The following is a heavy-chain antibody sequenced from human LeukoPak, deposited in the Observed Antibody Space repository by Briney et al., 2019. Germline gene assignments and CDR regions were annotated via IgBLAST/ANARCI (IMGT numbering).Heavy chain of an antibody. CDR2: ISWDGYST. J-gene: IGHJ5*02. CDR3: AKELDSSGSS. V-gene: IGHV3-43*01. D-gene: IGHD3-22*01. CDR1: GFIFYGYT. Sequence: GGSLRLSCAASGFIFYGYTMHGVRQPPGKGVEWVSLISWDGYSTNYADSVKARFIISRDNRKKSLYLQMNGLRTEDSAFYYCAKELDSSGSSWGQGTLVTVSS.